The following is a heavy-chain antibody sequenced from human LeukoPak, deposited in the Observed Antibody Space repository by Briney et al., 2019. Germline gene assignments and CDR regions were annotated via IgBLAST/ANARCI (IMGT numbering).Heavy chain of an antibody. CDR3: ARALDYYGSGSYWSYYYGMDV. V-gene: IGHV3-21*01. CDR2: ISSSSSYI. Sequence: GSLPLSCAASGFTFSSYSMNWVRQAPGKGLEGVSSISSSSSYIYYADSVKGRFTISRDNAKNLLYLQMNSLRAEDTAVYYCARALDYYGSGSYWSYYYGMDVWGQGTTVTVSS. CDR1: GFTFSSYS. J-gene: IGHJ6*02. D-gene: IGHD3-10*01.